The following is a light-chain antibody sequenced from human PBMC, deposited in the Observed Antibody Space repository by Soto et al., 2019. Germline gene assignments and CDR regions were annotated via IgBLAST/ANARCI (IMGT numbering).Light chain of an antibody. CDR3: XXYGSSPLFT. CDR2: GAS. CDR1: QSVSSSY. V-gene: IGKV3-20*01. J-gene: IGKJ3*01. Sequence: EIVLTQSPGTLSLSPGERATLSCRASQSVSSSYLAWYQQKPGQAPRLLIYGASSRATGIPDRFSGSGSGTDFTLTISRLEPEDFAVXXXXXYGSSPLFTFGPGTKVDIK.